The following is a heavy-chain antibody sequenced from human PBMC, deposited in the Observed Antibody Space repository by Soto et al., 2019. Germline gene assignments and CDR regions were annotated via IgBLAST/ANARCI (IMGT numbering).Heavy chain of an antibody. CDR1: GGSISSSNW. D-gene: IGHD3-3*01. Sequence: QVQLQESGPGLVKPSGTLSLTCAVSGGSISSSNWWSWVRQPPGKGLEWMGEIYHSGSTNYNPSLKSRVTISVAKPKNQFSLKLSSVTAADTAVYYCASRNVRFLEWHHTDAFDIWGQGTMVTVSS. CDR2: IYHSGST. V-gene: IGHV4-4*02. CDR3: ASRNVRFLEWHHTDAFDI. J-gene: IGHJ3*02.